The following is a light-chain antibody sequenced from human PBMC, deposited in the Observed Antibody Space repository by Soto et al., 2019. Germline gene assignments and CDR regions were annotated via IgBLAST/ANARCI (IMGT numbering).Light chain of an antibody. CDR2: LAF. CDR1: QSLLHSRGYNY. J-gene: IGKJ5*01. V-gene: IGKV2-28*01. CDR3: MQSIQTPLT. Sequence: DIVITQSPLFISFAPLDPSSISCRSSQSLLHSRGYNYLDWSLQKPGQSPQLLIYLAFNRSSGVPDRFSGSGSGTEFTLKISRVEAEDVGVYYCMQSIQTPLTFGQGTRLEIK.